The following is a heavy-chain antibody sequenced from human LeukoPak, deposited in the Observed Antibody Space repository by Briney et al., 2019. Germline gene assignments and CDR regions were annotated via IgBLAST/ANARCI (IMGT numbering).Heavy chain of an antibody. Sequence: GGSLRLSCTVSGFSLRHYAMSWVRQAPGKGLEWVSGIGGAGDRIHYADSVRGRFTISRDNAENTVSLQMNSLRADDTGVYYCARAPSEVGGYYPEYFRHWGQGTLVTVSS. CDR3: ARAPSEVGGYYPEYFRH. D-gene: IGHD3-3*01. J-gene: IGHJ1*01. CDR1: GFSLRHYA. CDR2: IGGAGDRI. V-gene: IGHV3-23*01.